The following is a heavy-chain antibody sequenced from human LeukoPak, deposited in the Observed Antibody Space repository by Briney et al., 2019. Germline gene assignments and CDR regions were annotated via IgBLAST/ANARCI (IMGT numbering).Heavy chain of an antibody. V-gene: IGHV1-8*03. CDR1: GYTFTSYD. D-gene: IGHD6-13*01. CDR2: MNPNSGNT. J-gene: IGHJ6*03. Sequence: ASVKVSCKASGYTFTSYDINWVRQATGQGLEWMGGMNPNSGNTGYAQKFQGRVNITRNTSISTAYMELSSLRSEDTAVYYCARRSSSWNPFYYYYYMDVWGKGTTVTVSS. CDR3: ARRSSSWNPFYYYYYMDV.